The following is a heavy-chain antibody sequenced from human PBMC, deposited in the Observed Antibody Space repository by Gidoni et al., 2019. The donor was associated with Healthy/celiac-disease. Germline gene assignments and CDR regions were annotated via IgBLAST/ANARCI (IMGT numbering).Heavy chain of an antibody. D-gene: IGHD3-9*01. Sequence: EVQLVESGGGLVKPEGALRLSCAASGFNFSNAWMNWVRQAPGKGLEWVGSIKSKTDGGTIDDAATVKGRFTIARDDSKNTLYLQMNSLKTEDTAVYYCTTERPDYDILTGYSRLFDIWCQGTMVTVSS. J-gene: IGHJ3*02. CDR2: IKSKTDGGTI. CDR3: TTERPDYDILTGYSRLFDI. CDR1: GFNFSNAW. V-gene: IGHV3-15*07.